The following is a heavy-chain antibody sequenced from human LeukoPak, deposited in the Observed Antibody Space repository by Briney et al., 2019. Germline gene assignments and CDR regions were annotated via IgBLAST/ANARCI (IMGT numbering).Heavy chain of an antibody. CDR2: IYSSGST. CDR1: GASVSGSNYY. V-gene: IGHV4-39*01. J-gene: IGHJ4*02. Sequence: SETLSLTCAVSGASVSGSNYYWGWIRQPPGKGLEWIGNIYSSGSTYYNASLQSRVTISTDTSKNQFSLRLNSVTAADTAMYYCAKSGGYGLIDYWGQGTRVTVSS. CDR3: AKSGGYGLIDY. D-gene: IGHD1-26*01.